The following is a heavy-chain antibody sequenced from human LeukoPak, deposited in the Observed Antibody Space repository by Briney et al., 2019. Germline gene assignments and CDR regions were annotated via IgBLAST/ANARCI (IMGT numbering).Heavy chain of an antibody. J-gene: IGHJ1*01. CDR2: ISGSGGST. V-gene: IGHV3-23*01. Sequence: GGSLRLSCAASGFTFSSYAVSWVRQAPGKGLEWVSAISGSGGSTYYADSVKGRFTISRDNSKNTLYLQMNSLRAEDTAVYYCAKAPQQLVLEYFQHWGQGTLVTVSS. D-gene: IGHD6-13*01. CDR1: GFTFSSYA. CDR3: AKAPQQLVLEYFQH.